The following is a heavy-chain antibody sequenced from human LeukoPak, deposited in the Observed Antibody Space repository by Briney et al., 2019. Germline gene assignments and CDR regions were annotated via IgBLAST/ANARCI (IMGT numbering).Heavy chain of an antibody. CDR2: ISGSGGST. CDR1: GFTFSSYA. V-gene: IGHV3-23*01. CDR3: AKDSKGYSSGWDLDY. J-gene: IGHJ4*02. Sequence: PGGSLRLSCAASGFTFSSYAMSWVRQAPGQGLEWVSAISGSGGSTYYADSVKGRFTISRDNSKNTLYLQMNSLRAEDTALYYCAKDSKGYSSGWDLDYWGQGTLVTVSS. D-gene: IGHD6-19*01.